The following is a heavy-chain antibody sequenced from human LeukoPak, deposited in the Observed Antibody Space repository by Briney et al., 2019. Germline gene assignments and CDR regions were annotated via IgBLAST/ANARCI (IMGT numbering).Heavy chain of an antibody. J-gene: IGHJ4*02. CDR1: GFTFGKYP. V-gene: IGHV3-23*01. CDR2: ISGSGGST. CDR3: AKDERLYRPGVAGLDS. D-gene: IGHD6-19*01. Sequence: TGGSLRLSCAASGFTFGKYPMNWVRQAPGKGLEWVSAISGSGGSTYYADSLKGRFTISRDNSKNTLFLQMKSLRAEDTAIYYCAKDERLYRPGVAGLDSWGRGTLVTVSS.